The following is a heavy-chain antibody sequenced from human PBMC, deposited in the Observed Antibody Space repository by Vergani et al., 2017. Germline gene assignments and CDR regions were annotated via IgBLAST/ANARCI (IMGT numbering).Heavy chain of an antibody. D-gene: IGHD4-17*01. V-gene: IGHV3-15*05. CDR2: IKSKTDGGTI. J-gene: IGHJ4*02. CDR1: GFTFNNAW. Sequence: EVQLVESGGGLVKPGGSLRLSCAASGFTFNNAWMSWVRQAPGKGLEWVGRIKSKTDGGTIDYAASVKGRFTISRDDSKDTLYLQMNSLKPEDTALYYCTTDQVTTVTSGDYWGQGSLVTVSS. CDR3: TTDQVTTVTSGDY.